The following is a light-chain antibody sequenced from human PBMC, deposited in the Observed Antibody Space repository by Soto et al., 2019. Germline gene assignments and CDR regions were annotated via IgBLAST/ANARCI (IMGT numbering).Light chain of an antibody. J-gene: IGKJ2*01. Sequence: DIQMTQSPSTLSASVGDRVTITCRASQSISSWLAWYQQKPGKAPKLLIYDASSLESGVPSRFSGRGSGTEFTPTSSSMQPNDFATYYCQQYNSYSLYTLGQGTKLEIK. CDR2: DAS. CDR3: QQYNSYSLYT. CDR1: QSISSW. V-gene: IGKV1-5*01.